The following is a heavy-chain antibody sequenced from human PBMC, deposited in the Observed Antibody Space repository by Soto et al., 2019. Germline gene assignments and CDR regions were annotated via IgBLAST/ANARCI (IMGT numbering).Heavy chain of an antibody. Sequence: PVGSLRLSCAVSGFTFSTYAINWVRQAPGKGLEWVSVISGSGGSTYYADSVKGRFTISRDNSKSTLYLQMNSLRAEDTAVYYCAKGLSRGYYIYIDYWGQGALVTVSS. CDR2: ISGSGGST. D-gene: IGHD3-22*01. CDR1: GFTFSTYA. V-gene: IGHV3-23*01. J-gene: IGHJ4*02. CDR3: AKGLSRGYYIYIDY.